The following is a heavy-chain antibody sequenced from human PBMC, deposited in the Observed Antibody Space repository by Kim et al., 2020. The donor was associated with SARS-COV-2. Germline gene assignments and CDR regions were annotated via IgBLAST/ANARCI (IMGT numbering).Heavy chain of an antibody. CDR1: GYSFTSYW. Sequence: GESLKISCKGSGYSFTSYWIGWVRQMPGKGLEWMGIIYPGDSDTRYSPSSQGQVTISADKSISTAYLQWSSLKASDTAMYYCSRHPINWGSVYGMDVWGQGTTVTVSS. J-gene: IGHJ6*02. V-gene: IGHV5-51*01. D-gene: IGHD7-27*01. CDR2: IYPGDSDT. CDR3: SRHPINWGSVYGMDV.